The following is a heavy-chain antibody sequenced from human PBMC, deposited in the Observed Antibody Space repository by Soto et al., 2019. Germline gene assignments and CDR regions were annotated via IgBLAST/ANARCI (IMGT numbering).Heavy chain of an antibody. D-gene: IGHD1-26*01. CDR3: AGEVGATLNWFDP. Sequence: QVQLLQSGAEVKKPGSSVKVSCKASGGTFTTYAITWVRQAPGQGLELMGGIIPIFGTANYAQKFEGRVTITAGESTGNASMHLSGLRSDDTAVYYCAGEVGATLNWFDPWGQGTLVTVSS. CDR2: IIPIFGTA. V-gene: IGHV1-69*01. J-gene: IGHJ5*02. CDR1: GGTFTTYA.